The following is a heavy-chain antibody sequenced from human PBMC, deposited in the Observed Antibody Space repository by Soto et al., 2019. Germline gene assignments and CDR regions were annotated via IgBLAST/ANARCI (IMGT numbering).Heavy chain of an antibody. CDR3: AGGNSSRWYWFDP. CDR2: IYYNGNT. V-gene: IGHV4-31*01. Sequence: SETLSLTCTVSGGSISSTNYYWSWIRRHPGKGLEWIGYIYYNGNTYYNPSLKSQVTISVDTSKNQFSLKLSSVTAADTAVYYCAGGNSSRWYWFDPWGQGTLVTVSS. J-gene: IGHJ5*02. D-gene: IGHD6-13*01. CDR1: GGSISSTNYY.